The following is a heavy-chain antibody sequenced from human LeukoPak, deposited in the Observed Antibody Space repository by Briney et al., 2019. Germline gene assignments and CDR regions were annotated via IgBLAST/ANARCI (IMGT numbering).Heavy chain of an antibody. Sequence: SVKVSCKASGGTFSSYAISWVRQAPGQGLEWMGGIIPIFGTANYAQKFQGRVTMTEDTSTDTAYMELSSLRSEDTAVYYCATLGEPTGSRSDYYYYMDVWGKGTTVTVS. J-gene: IGHJ6*03. CDR3: ATLGEPTGSRSDYYYYMDV. CDR2: IIPIFGTA. CDR1: GGTFSSYA. V-gene: IGHV1-69*06. D-gene: IGHD1-1*01.